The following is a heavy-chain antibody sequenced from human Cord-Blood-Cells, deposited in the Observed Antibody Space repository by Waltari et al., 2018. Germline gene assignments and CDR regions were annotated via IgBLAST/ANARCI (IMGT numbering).Heavy chain of an antibody. Sequence: QVQLVESGGGVVQPGRSLRLSCAASGFTFSSYAMHWVRQAPGKGLEWVAVISYDGSNKYYADSVKGRFTISRDNSKNTLYLQMNSLRAEDTAVYYCARETNSCSHDYWGQGTLVTVSS. CDR2: ISYDGSNK. J-gene: IGHJ4*02. CDR1: GFTFSSYA. V-gene: IGHV3-30-3*01. CDR3: ARETNSCSHDY. D-gene: IGHD6-13*01.